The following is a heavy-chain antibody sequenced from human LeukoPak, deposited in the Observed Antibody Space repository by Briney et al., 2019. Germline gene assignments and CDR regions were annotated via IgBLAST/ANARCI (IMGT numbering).Heavy chain of an antibody. CDR3: ARQRSSWYPFDY. V-gene: IGHV4-34*01. CDR2: INHSGST. CDR1: GGSFSGYY. Sequence: PSETLSLTCAVYGGSFSGYYWSWIRQPPGKGLEWIGEINHSGSTNYNPSLKSRVTISVDTSKNQFSLKLSSVTAADTAVYYCARQRSSWYPFDYWGQGTQVTVSS. J-gene: IGHJ4*02. D-gene: IGHD6-13*01.